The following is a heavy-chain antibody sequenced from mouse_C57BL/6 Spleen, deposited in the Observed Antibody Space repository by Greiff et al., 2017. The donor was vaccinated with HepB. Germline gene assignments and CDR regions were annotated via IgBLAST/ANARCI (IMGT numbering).Heavy chain of an antibody. CDR1: GFSFTSYG. CDR3: ARTEDYYGSSSAMDY. CDR2: IWSGGST. J-gene: IGHJ4*01. V-gene: IGHV2-2*01. Sequence: VQVVESGPGLVQPSQSLSITCTVSGFSFTSYGVHWVRQSPGKGLEWLGVIWSGGSTDYNAAFISRLSISKDNSKSQVFFKMNSLQADDTAIYYCARTEDYYGSSSAMDYWGQGTSVTVSS. D-gene: IGHD1-1*01.